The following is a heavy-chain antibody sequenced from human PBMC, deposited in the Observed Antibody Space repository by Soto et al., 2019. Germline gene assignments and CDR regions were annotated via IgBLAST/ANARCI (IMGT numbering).Heavy chain of an antibody. D-gene: IGHD3-22*01. V-gene: IGHV1-69*02. CDR2: IIPILGIA. Sequence: QVQLVQSGAEVKKPGSSVKVSCKASGGTFSSYTISWVRQAPGQGLEWMGRIIPILGIANYAQKFQGRVTIIADKSTSTAYMELSSLRSEDTAVYYCATRDYYDSSGPAEYFQHWGQGTLVTVSS. CDR1: GGTFSSYT. CDR3: ATRDYYDSSGPAEYFQH. J-gene: IGHJ1*01.